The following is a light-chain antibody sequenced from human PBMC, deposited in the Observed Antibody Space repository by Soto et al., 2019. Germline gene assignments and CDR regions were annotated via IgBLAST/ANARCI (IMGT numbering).Light chain of an antibody. V-gene: IGLV1-44*01. CDR2: TTN. Sequence: QSVLTQPHSASGTPGQRVTVSCSGSSSNIGTSSVHWFQQLPGTAPKLLISTTNQRPLGVPARVSGSKSGTSAALAISWLQSEDEADYYCPAWDDSLNGHVFGTGTKLTVL. CDR1: SSNIGTSS. CDR3: PAWDDSLNGHV. J-gene: IGLJ1*01.